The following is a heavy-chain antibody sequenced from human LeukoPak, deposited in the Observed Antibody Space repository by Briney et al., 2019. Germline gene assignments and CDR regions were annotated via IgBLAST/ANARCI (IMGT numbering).Heavy chain of an antibody. V-gene: IGHV1-46*01. J-gene: IGHJ6*03. D-gene: IGHD2-2*01. Sequence: GASVKVSCKASGYTFTTYYIHWVRQAPGQGLEWMGIMDPSSGNTSYAQKFQGRVSMTRDTSTSTVYMELSSLRSEDTAVYYCARDNICSGTTCWYYMDVWGKGTTVTVSS. CDR3: ARDNICSGTTCWYYMDV. CDR1: GYTFTTYY. CDR2: MDPSSGNT.